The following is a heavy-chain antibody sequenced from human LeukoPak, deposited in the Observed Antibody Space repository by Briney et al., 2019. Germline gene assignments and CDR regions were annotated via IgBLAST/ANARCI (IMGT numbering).Heavy chain of an antibody. V-gene: IGHV1-18*04. CDR3: ASVDYDIMTGYCKKGYFDY. J-gene: IGHJ4*02. CDR1: GSTFTSND. D-gene: IGHD3-9*01. Sequence: ASMTLSCYATGSTFTSNDFSWVRQPPAQGLQRMGWIISYNGNTNYDHKLQGRVTMTTDTSMSKASMELRSLRSDDTAVYYCASVDYDIMTGYCKKGYFDYWGQGTLVTVSS. CDR2: IISYNGNT.